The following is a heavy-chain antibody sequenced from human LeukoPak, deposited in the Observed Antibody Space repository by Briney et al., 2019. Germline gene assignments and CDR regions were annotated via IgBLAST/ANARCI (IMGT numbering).Heavy chain of an antibody. J-gene: IGHJ6*04. CDR3: ARVSAAADEP. V-gene: IGHV4-59*01. CDR1: GGSISSYY. Sequence: SETLSLTCTVSGGSISSYYWSWIRQPPGKGLEWIGYIYYSGSTNYNPSLKSRVTISVDTSKNQFSLKLNSVSAADTAVYYCARVSAAADEPWGKGTTVTISS. D-gene: IGHD6-13*01. CDR2: IYYSGST.